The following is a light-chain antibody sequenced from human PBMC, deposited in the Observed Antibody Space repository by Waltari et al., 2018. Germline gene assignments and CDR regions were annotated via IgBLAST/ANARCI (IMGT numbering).Light chain of an antibody. CDR1: ENVNNY. Sequence: DIQMTQSPSSLSASVGDRVTITCRASENVNNYLNWYQQKPGKAPKLLIYKASTLQSGVPSRFSGSGSGTDYTFTNSSLQSEDVATYYCQHNYGTPYSFGQGTKVEIK. J-gene: IGKJ2*03. CDR3: QHNYGTPYS. CDR2: KAS. V-gene: IGKV1-39*01.